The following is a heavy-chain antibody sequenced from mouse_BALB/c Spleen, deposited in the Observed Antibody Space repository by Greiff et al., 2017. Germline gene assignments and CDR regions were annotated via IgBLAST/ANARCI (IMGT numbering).Heavy chain of an antibody. Sequence: VQLVESGPGLVAPSQSLSITCTVSGFSLTSYGVHWVRQPPGKGLEWLGVIWAGGSTNYNSALMSRLSISKDNSKSQVFLKMNSLQTDDTAMYYCARDGGYGNYGRDAMDYWGQGTSVTVSS. J-gene: IGHJ4*01. CDR3: ARDGGYGNYGRDAMDY. D-gene: IGHD2-1*01. CDR2: IWAGGST. CDR1: GFSLTSYG. V-gene: IGHV2-9*02.